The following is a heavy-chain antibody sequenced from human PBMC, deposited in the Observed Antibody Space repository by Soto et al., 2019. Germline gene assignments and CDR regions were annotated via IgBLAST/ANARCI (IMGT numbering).Heavy chain of an antibody. CDR1: GYTFTSYD. CDR2: MNPNRGNT. V-gene: IGHV1-8*01. Sequence: QVQLVQSGAEVKKPGASVKVSCKSSGYTFTSYDINWVRQATGQGLEWMGWMNPNRGNTASGQKFQGRVTMTRNTSTSKAYMELSSLRSEDAAVYYCARETTMRHLVGFDPWAQGTLVTVSS. CDR3: ARETTMRHLVGFDP. J-gene: IGHJ5*02. D-gene: IGHD2-8*02.